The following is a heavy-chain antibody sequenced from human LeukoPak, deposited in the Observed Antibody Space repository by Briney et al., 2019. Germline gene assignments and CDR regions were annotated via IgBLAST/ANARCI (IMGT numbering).Heavy chain of an antibody. D-gene: IGHD5-18*01. CDR3: ASGYRFRS. CDR1: GYPFTDYY. V-gene: IGHV1-2*02. Sequence: ASVKVSCKASGYPFTDYYMHWVRQAPGQGLEWMGWINPNRGGTDYAQKFQSRDTITRETSISTAYMELSRARDDDTAVYNCASGYRFRSWGQGTLVTVSS. J-gene: IGHJ4*02. CDR2: INPNRGGT.